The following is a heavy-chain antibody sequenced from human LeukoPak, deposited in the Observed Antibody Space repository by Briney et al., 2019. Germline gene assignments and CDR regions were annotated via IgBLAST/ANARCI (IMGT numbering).Heavy chain of an antibody. CDR1: GFTFRSYG. J-gene: IGHJ4*02. CDR2: ISYDGSNE. Sequence: PGRSLRLSCAASGFTFRSYGMHWVRQAPGKGLEWVAIISYDGSNEFYADSVKGRFTISRDNSKNTLYLQMNSLRVEDTAVYYCAKDIGSGWFPQGEYWGQGTLVTVSS. D-gene: IGHD6-19*01. CDR3: AKDIGSGWFPQGEY. V-gene: IGHV3-30*18.